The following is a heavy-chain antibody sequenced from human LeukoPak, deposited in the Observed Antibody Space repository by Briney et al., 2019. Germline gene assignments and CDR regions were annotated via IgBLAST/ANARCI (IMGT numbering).Heavy chain of an antibody. V-gene: IGHV1-46*01. Sequence: ASVKVSCTASGYTFTSYYMHWVRQAPGQGLEWMGIINPSGGSTSYAQKFQGRVTMTRDTSTSTVYMELSSLRSEDTAVYYCAREGYCSGGSCYYFDYWGQGTLVTVSS. CDR1: GYTFTSYY. CDR3: AREGYCSGGSCYYFDY. J-gene: IGHJ4*02. CDR2: INPSGGST. D-gene: IGHD2-15*01.